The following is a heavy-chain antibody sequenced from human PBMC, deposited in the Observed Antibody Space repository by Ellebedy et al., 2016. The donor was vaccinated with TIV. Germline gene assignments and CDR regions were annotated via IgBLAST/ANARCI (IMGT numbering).Heavy chain of an antibody. V-gene: IGHV1-2*02. D-gene: IGHD4-17*01. CDR1: GYTFIDYY. CDR2: INPNNGGT. CDR3: ARVTDGGDYENWFDP. J-gene: IGHJ5*02. Sequence: AASVKVSCKTSGYTFIDYYVHWVRQAPGQGLEWMGCINPNNGGTNFAQKFQGRVTMTRDTSISTVYMELSRLRSDDTALYYCARVTDGGDYENWFDPWGQGTLVTVSS.